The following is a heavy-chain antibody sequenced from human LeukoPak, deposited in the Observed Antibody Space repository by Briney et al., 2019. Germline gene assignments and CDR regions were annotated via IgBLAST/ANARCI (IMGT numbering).Heavy chain of an antibody. CDR2: IYSGGTT. CDR3: ARAQRDYFDY. Sequence: GGSLRLSCAASGFTVSSNYMGWVRQAPGKGLEWVSVIYSGGTTYYADSVKGRFTISRDNAKNSLYLQMNSLRAEDTAVYYCARAQRDYFDYWGQGTLVTVSS. V-gene: IGHV3-66*01. J-gene: IGHJ4*02. CDR1: GFTVSSNY.